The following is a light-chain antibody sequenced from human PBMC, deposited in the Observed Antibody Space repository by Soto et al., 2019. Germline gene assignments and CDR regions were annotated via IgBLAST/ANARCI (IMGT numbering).Light chain of an antibody. V-gene: IGKV1-5*01. J-gene: IGKJ1*01. CDR2: DAS. CDR3: QHYNTYSST. Sequence: DIQMTQSPSTLSASVGDRVTITCQASQSIGRWSAWYQQKPGKAPNLLIYDASSLEGGVPSRFSGSGSGTEFTLTISSLQPDDFATYYCQHYNTYSSTFGQGTKVDIK. CDR1: QSIGRW.